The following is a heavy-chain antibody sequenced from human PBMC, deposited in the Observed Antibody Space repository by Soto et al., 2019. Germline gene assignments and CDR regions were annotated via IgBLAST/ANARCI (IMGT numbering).Heavy chain of an antibody. V-gene: IGHV3-48*02. CDR3: ARSRTYGMDV. J-gene: IGHJ6*02. CDR1: GFSFSTYS. Sequence: VGSLRLSCVASGFSFSTYSINWVRQAPGKGLEWLSYISSDSTSTYYADSVQGRFTISRDNAKNSLFLQMNSLKDEDSAVYYCARSRTYGMDVWGQGTTVTVSS. CDR2: ISSDSTST.